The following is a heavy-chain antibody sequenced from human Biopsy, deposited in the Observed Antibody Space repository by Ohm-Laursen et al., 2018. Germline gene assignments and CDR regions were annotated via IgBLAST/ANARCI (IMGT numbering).Heavy chain of an antibody. V-gene: IGHV1-69*06. Sequence: SVKVSCKAPEGTFSNYGVNWVRQAPGQGLEWLGGNIPILGTGNYAQKFQDRVTVAANTSTSPATMELRSLRSDDTAVYYCATKLTGYFHHWGQGTLVIVSS. CDR2: NIPILGTG. D-gene: IGHD3-9*01. CDR1: EGTFSNYG. J-gene: IGHJ1*01. CDR3: ATKLTGYFHH.